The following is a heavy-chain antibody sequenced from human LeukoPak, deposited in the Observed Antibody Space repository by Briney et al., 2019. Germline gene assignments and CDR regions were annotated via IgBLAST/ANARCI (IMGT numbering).Heavy chain of an antibody. CDR3: AREREFLIGYCSGGSCYDAFDI. CDR1: GFTFSSYA. Sequence: GGSLRLSCAASGFTFSSYAMSWVRQAPGKGLEWVSAISGSGDSTYYADSVKGRFTISRDNSKNTLYLQMNSLRAEDTAVYYCAREREFLIGYCSGGSCYDAFDIWGQGTMVTVSS. D-gene: IGHD2-15*01. CDR2: ISGSGDST. J-gene: IGHJ3*02. V-gene: IGHV3-23*01.